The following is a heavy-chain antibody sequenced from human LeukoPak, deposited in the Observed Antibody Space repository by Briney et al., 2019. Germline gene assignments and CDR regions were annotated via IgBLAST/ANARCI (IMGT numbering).Heavy chain of an antibody. CDR3: ARRIQGMAPYYFDY. Sequence: GGSLSLSCTASGFTFSSYWMHWVRPAPGKGLVWVSRINSDGGSTSYADSVKGRLTISRDNAKNTLYLQMNSLRAEDTAVYYCARRIQGMAPYYFDYWGQGTLVTVSS. D-gene: IGHD5-24*01. CDR2: INSDGGST. CDR1: GFTFSSYW. J-gene: IGHJ4*02. V-gene: IGHV3-74*01.